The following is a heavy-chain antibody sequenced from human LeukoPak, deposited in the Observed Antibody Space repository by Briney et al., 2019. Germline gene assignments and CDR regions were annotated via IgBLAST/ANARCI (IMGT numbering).Heavy chain of an antibody. CDR1: GYTFTSYG. CDR3: ARDDAPAGSESYCRRISCYLGRLDV. J-gene: IGHJ6*02. D-gene: IGHD2-2*01. V-gene: IGHV1-18*01. Sequence: ASVNVSCKASGYTFTSYGISWVRQAPGQGLEWMGWISAYNGNTNYAQKLQGRVTMTTDTSTSTAYMELRSLRSDDTAVYYCARDDAPAGSESYCRRISCYLGRLDVWGQGTTITVSS. CDR2: ISAYNGNT.